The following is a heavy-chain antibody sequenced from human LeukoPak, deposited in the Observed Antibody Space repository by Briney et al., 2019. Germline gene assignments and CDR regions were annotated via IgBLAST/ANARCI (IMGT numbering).Heavy chain of an antibody. CDR1: GGTFSSYA. CDR2: IIPIFGTA. J-gene: IGHJ3*02. Sequence: SVKVSCKASGGTFSSYAISWVRQAPGQGLEWMGGIIPIFGTANYAQKFQGRVTITTDESTSTAYMELSRLRSDDTAVYYCARLPGGTNAFDIWGQGTMVTVSS. D-gene: IGHD4-23*01. V-gene: IGHV1-69*05. CDR3: ARLPGGTNAFDI.